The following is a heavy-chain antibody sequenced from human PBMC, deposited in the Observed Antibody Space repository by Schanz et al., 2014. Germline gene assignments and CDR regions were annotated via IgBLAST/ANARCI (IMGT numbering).Heavy chain of an antibody. Sequence: VQLLESGGGLVQPGGSLRLSCAASGFNFSDYAMCWVRQAPGKGLEWLSVISASGGDTYYADSVKGRFTISRDNSKNTLYLQMNSLRAEDTAVYYCAKVRYSSGWRGDYFDEWGQGTLVTVAS. J-gene: IGHJ4*02. CDR2: ISASGGDT. CDR1: GFNFSDYA. CDR3: AKVRYSSGWRGDYFDE. V-gene: IGHV3-23*01. D-gene: IGHD6-25*01.